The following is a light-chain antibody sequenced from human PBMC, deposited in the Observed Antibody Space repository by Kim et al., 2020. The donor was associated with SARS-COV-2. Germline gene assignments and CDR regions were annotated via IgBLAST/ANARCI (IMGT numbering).Light chain of an antibody. V-gene: IGKV1-39*01. J-gene: IGKJ2*01. CDR3: QHTYTTPPYT. CDR1: QSISGF. Sequence: DIQMTQSPSSLSASVGDTVTISCRASQSISGFLNWYQHQPGKAPRLLISPSSTLQSGVPSRFSGSGTGTDFTLTISGLQPDDFGTYYCQHTYTTPPYTFGQGTKLEI. CDR2: PSS.